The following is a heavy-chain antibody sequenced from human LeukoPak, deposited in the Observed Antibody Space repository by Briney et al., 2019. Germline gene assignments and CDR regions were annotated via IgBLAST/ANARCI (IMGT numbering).Heavy chain of an antibody. V-gene: IGHV3-48*02. J-gene: IGHJ4*02. Sequence: PGGSLRLSCAASGFTFSSYSMNWVRQAPGKGLEWVSYISSSSSMIYYADSVKGRFTISRDNAKNSLYLQMKSLRDEDTAIYYCARDYGDLPARVLYFDYWGQETLVTVSS. CDR3: ARDYGDLPARVLYFDY. D-gene: IGHD4-17*01. CDR2: ISSSSSMI. CDR1: GFTFSSYS.